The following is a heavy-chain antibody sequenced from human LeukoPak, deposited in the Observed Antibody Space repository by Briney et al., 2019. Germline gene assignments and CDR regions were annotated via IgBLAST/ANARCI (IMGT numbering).Heavy chain of an antibody. CDR1: GYSFTSYW. J-gene: IGHJ4*02. CDR3: AIYYGSGSSFDY. CDR2: IDPSDSCT. D-gene: IGHD3-10*01. Sequence: GESLRISCKGSGYSFTSYWISWVRQMPGEGLEWMGRIDPSDSCTNYSPSFQGHVTISADKSISTAYLQWSSLKASDTAMYYCAIYYGSGSSFDYWGQGTLVTVSS. V-gene: IGHV5-10-1*01.